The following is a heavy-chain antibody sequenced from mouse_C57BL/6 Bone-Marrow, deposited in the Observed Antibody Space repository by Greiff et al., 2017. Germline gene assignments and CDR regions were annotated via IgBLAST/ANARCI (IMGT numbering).Heavy chain of an antibody. CDR1: GYTFTDYN. CDR3: ARPSLITTVVATKYFDY. V-gene: IGHV1-18*01. Sequence: VQLQQSGPELVKPGASVKIPCKASGYTFTDYNMDWVKQSHGKSLEWIGDINPNNGGTIYNQKFKGKATLTVDKSSSTAYMELRSLTSEDTAVYYCARPSLITTVVATKYFDYWGQGTTLTVSS. CDR2: INPNNGGT. J-gene: IGHJ2*01. D-gene: IGHD1-1*01.